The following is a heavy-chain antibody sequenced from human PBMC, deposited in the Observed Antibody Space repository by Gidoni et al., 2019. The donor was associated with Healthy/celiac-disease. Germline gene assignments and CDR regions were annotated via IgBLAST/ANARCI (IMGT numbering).Heavy chain of an antibody. J-gene: IGHJ6*02. Sequence: EVQLVESGGGLVKPGGSLRLSCAASGFTFSSYSMNWGRQAPGKRLGWVSSISSSSSSIYYADSVKGRFTISRDNAKNSRYLQMNSLRAEDTAVYYCARAYYDILTGYTDYYYGMDVWGQGTTVTVSS. V-gene: IGHV3-21*01. CDR3: ARAYYDILTGYTDYYYGMDV. CDR2: ISSSSSSI. CDR1: GFTFSSYS. D-gene: IGHD3-9*01.